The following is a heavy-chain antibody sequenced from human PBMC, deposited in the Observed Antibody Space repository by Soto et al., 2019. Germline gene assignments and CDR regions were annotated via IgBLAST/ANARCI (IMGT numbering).Heavy chain of an antibody. CDR1: GFTFSSYA. J-gene: IGHJ6*03. Sequence: HPGGSLRLSCAASGFTFSSYAMSWVRQAPGKGLEWVSAISGSGGSTYYADSVKGRFTISRDNSKNTLYLQMNSLRAEDTAVYYCAKDESAVTTNYYYYYYMDVWGKGTTVTVSS. D-gene: IGHD4-4*01. CDR3: AKDESAVTTNYYYYYYMDV. V-gene: IGHV3-23*01. CDR2: ISGSGGST.